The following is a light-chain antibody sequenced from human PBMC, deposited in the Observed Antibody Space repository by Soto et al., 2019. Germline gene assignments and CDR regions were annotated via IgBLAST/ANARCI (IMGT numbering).Light chain of an antibody. CDR3: SSYTTSTTRV. Sequence: QSALTQPASVSGSPGQSITTSCAGTSSDVGVYDFVSWYQQHPGKAPKLLIYDVNNRPAGISNRFSGSKSGNTASLTISGLQAEDEADYYCSSYTTSTTRVFGGGTKLTVL. V-gene: IGLV2-14*03. J-gene: IGLJ2*01. CDR2: DVN. CDR1: SSDVGVYDF.